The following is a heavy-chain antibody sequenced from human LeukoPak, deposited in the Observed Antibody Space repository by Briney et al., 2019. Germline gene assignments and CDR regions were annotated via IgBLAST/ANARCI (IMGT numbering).Heavy chain of an antibody. Sequence: PGGSLRLSCAASGFTFSSYSMNWVRQAPGKGLEWVSSISSSSSYIYYADSVKGRLTISRDNAKNSLYLQMNSLRAEDTAVYYCARVSGLSSSWYILDYWGQGTLVTVSS. CDR2: ISSSSSYI. J-gene: IGHJ4*02. V-gene: IGHV3-21*01. CDR3: ARVSGLSSSWYILDY. D-gene: IGHD6-13*01. CDR1: GFTFSSYS.